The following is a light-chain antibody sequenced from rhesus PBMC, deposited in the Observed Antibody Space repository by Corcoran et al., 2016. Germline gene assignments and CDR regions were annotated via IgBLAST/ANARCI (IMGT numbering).Light chain of an antibody. J-gene: IGKJ2*01. V-gene: IGKV1-22*01. CDR1: QGISSW. CDR3: LQYTSSPYS. CDR2: KAF. Sequence: DIQMTQSPSSLSASVGDKVTITCRASQGISSWLAWYQQKPGKAPNLLFYKAFSLQGGVPSRCSGGGSGTDFTLTISSLQPEDVATYYCLQYTSSPYSCGQGTKLGIK.